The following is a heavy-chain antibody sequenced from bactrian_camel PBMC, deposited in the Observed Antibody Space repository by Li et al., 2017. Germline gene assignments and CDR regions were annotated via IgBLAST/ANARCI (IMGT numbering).Heavy chain of an antibody. D-gene: IGHD4*01. V-gene: IGHV3-2*01. Sequence: HVQLVESGGGSVQAGGSLRLSCVASGDTIGRYCMGWFRQIPDKEREAVATIDSTTTDYADSVKGRFTVSSSRDNADYSLYLQMDSLKPEDTAMYYCAADWCPDLTTGTRDVDYDLRPRFEGQGTQVTVS. CDR1: GDTIGRYC. CDR2: IDSTTT. J-gene: IGHJ4*01.